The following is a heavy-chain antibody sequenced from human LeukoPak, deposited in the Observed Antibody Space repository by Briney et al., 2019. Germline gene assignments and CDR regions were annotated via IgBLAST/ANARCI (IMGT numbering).Heavy chain of an antibody. J-gene: IGHJ4*02. CDR3: AKVRYRGSYFEY. CDR1: GFTFDNYA. D-gene: IGHD1-26*01. Sequence: GGSLRLSCAASGFTFDNYAMHRVRQAPGKGLEWVSLISGDGGNTYYADSVKGRFTISRDNSKNSLYLQMNSLRTEDTALYYCAKVRYRGSYFEYWGQGTLVTVSS. CDR2: ISGDGGNT. V-gene: IGHV3-43*02.